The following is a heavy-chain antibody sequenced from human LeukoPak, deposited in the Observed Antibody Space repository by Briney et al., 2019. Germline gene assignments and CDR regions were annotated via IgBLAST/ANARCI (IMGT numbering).Heavy chain of an antibody. CDR2: ISSSGGNT. J-gene: IGHJ3*02. V-gene: IGHV3-64D*09. CDR1: GFTFSNYA. Sequence: GGSLRLSCSASGFTFSNYAMHWVRQAPGNGLEYVSAISSSGGNTYYADSLKGRFTISRDNSKNTLCLQMSSLRAEDTALYYCVKDGGMGDAFDIWGQGTMVTVSS. CDR3: VKDGGMGDAFDI. D-gene: IGHD6-13*01.